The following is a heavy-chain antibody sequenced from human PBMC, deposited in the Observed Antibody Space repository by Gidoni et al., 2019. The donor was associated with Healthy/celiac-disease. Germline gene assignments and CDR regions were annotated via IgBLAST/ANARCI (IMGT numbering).Heavy chain of an antibody. Sequence: EVQLVESGGGLVQPGRSLRLSCAASGFTFDDYAMHWVRQAPGKGLEWVSGISWNSGSIGDADSVKGRFTISRDNAKNSLYLQMNSLRAEDTALHYCAKDLVGATLDGMDVWGQGTTVTVSS. V-gene: IGHV3-9*01. CDR1: GFTFDDYA. CDR2: ISWNSGSI. J-gene: IGHJ6*02. CDR3: AKDLVGATLDGMDV. D-gene: IGHD1-26*01.